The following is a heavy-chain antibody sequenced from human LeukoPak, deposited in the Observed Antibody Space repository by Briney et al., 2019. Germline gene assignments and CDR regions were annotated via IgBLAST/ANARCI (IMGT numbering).Heavy chain of an antibody. Sequence: PGRSLRLSCAATGFTFSSYAMSWVRQAPGKGLEWVSAISGSGGSTYYADSVKGRFTISRDNSKKALFLQMNSLRAEDTAVYYCAKGPPLWGPVYYYYGMDVWGQGATVTVSS. CDR2: ISGSGGST. CDR1: GFTFSSYA. J-gene: IGHJ6*02. D-gene: IGHD3-16*01. CDR3: AKGPPLWGPVYYYYGMDV. V-gene: IGHV3-23*01.